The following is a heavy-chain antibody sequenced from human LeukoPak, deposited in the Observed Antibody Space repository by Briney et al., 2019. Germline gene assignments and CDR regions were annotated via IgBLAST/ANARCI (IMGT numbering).Heavy chain of an antibody. D-gene: IGHD5/OR15-5a*01. J-gene: IGHJ5*02. Sequence: SETLSLTCTVSGGSISSGGYYWSWIRQHPGKGLEWIGYVYYSGSTYYNPSLKSRVTISVDTSKNQFSLKLSSGTAADTAVYYCARVSLRNWFDPWGQGTLVTVSS. CDR3: ARVSLRNWFDP. V-gene: IGHV4-31*03. CDR1: GGSISSGGYY. CDR2: VYYSGST.